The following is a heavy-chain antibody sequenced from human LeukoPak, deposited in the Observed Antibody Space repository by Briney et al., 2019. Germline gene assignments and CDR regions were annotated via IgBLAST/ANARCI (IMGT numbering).Heavy chain of an antibody. V-gene: IGHV3-30*18. CDR2: ISYDGSNK. D-gene: IGHD4-17*01. Sequence: GGSLRLSCAASGFTFSSYGMHWVRQAPGKGLEWVAVISYDGSNKYYADSVKGRFTISRDNSKNTLYLQMNSLRAEDTAVYYCAKDKMLYRRTVTTEGGFDYWGQGTLVTVSS. CDR1: GFTFSSYG. CDR3: AKDKMLYRRTVTTEGGFDY. J-gene: IGHJ4*02.